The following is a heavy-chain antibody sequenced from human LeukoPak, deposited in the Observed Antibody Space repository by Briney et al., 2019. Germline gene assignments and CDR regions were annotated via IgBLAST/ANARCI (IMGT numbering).Heavy chain of an antibody. Sequence: GGSLRLSCAACRRTDSSNYMSWVRQARGKGLEWVSVIDSGGDTFYADSVKGRFTISRDSSKNTLYLQMNSLSAEATAVYYCARGGSRYFHNWGQGTLVTVST. CDR2: IDSGGDT. CDR3: ARGGSRYFHN. V-gene: IGHV3-66*01. J-gene: IGHJ4*02. D-gene: IGHD3-10*01. CDR1: RRTDSSNY.